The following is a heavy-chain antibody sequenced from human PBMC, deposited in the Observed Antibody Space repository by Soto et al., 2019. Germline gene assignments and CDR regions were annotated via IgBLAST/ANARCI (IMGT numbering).Heavy chain of an antibody. J-gene: IGHJ5*02. CDR1: GGSIRTPDW. V-gene: IGHV4-4*02. Sequence: SETLSLTCTVSGGSIRTPDWWSWVRQAPEKGLEWIGEIYHSGTTNYNPSLKSRVSMSVDKSNNQFSLKLYSVTAADTAVYYGARVTSALGSEGAYVGSWFDPGGQGTLVTVSS. CDR3: ARVTSALGSEGAYVGSWFDP. CDR2: IYHSGTT. D-gene: IGHD5-12*01.